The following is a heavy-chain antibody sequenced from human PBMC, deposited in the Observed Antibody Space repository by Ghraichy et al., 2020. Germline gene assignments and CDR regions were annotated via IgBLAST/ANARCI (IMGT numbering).Heavy chain of an antibody. V-gene: IGHV4-4*09. Sequence: SETLSLTCTVSGGSISSYYWSWIRQPPGKGLEWIGYIYTSGSTNYNPSLKSRVTISVDTSKNQFSLKLSSVTAADTAVYYCARLSYYYGSGSYHDAFDIWGQGTMVTVSS. CDR2: IYTSGST. CDR3: ARLSYYYGSGSYHDAFDI. D-gene: IGHD3-10*01. CDR1: GGSISSYY. J-gene: IGHJ3*02.